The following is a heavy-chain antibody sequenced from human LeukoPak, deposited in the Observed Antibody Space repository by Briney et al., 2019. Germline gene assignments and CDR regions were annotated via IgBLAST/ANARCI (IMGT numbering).Heavy chain of an antibody. CDR2: ISGSGVST. Sequence: GGSLRLACAASGFRLSSYAMSWVRQAPGKGLEWVSAISGSGVSTYYADSVKGRFTVSRDNSKNTLYLQMSSLRAEDTAVYYCAKDEGNWNYNLASQTYDWGQGTLVTVSS. CDR1: GFRLSSYA. CDR3: AKDEGNWNYNLASQTYD. D-gene: IGHD1-7*01. J-gene: IGHJ4*02. V-gene: IGHV3-23*01.